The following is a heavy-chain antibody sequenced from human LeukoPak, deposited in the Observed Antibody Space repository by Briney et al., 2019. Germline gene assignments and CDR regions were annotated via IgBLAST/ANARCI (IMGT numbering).Heavy chain of an antibody. CDR3: ARDVGPNWFDP. J-gene: IGHJ5*02. Sequence: SETLSLTCTVSGGSISSGDYYWSWIRQPPGKGLEWIGYISHTGNTYNNPSLKSRVIISVDRSKNQYSLKVNSVTAADTAVYYCARDVGPNWFDPWGQGTLVTVSS. CDR2: ISHTGNT. V-gene: IGHV4-30-2*01. CDR1: GGSISSGDYY.